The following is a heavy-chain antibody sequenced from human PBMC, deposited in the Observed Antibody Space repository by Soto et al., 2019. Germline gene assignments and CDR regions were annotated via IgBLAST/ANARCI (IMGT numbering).Heavy chain of an antibody. CDR1: GYTFTGYY. D-gene: IGHD2-15*01. CDR3: ARGRGIFAI. J-gene: IGHJ4*03. V-gene: IGHV1-2*02. Sequence: VASVKVSCKASGYTFTGYYMHWVRQAPGQGLEWMGWMNPNSGGTDYAQKFQGRVTMTRNTSISTAYMELSSLRSEDTAVYYCARGRGIFAIWGHGTMVTVSS. CDR2: MNPNSGGT.